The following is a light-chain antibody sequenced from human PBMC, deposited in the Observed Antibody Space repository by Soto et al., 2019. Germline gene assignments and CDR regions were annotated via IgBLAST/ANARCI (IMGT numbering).Light chain of an antibody. CDR3: QQRRNWPPST. J-gene: IGKJ5*01. CDR1: QSVSSY. CDR2: DAS. V-gene: IGKV3-11*01. Sequence: EIVLTQSPATLSLSPGERATLSCRASQSVSSYLAWYQQKPGQAPRLLIYDASNRATGIPARFSGSGSGTDFTLTISSLEPEDFAVYYCQQRRNWPPSTFGQGTRLEFK.